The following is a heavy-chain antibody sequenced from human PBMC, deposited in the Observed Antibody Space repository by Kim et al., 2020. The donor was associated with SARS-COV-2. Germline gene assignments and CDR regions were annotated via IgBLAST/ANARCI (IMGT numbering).Heavy chain of an antibody. D-gene: IGHD2-2*01. CDR1: GGSFSGYY. CDR3: ARGNIVVVPAAIVHKHRNNWFDP. CDR2: INHSGST. Sequence: SETLSLTCAVYGGSFSGYYWSWIRQPPGKGLEWIGEINHSGSTNYNPSLKSRVTISVDTSKNQFSLKLSSVTAADTAVYYCARGNIVVVPAAIVHKHRNNWFDPWGQGTLVTVSS. V-gene: IGHV4-34*01. J-gene: IGHJ5*02.